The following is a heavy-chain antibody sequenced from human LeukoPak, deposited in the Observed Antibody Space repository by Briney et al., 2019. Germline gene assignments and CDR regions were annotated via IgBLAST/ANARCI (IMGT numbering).Heavy chain of an antibody. CDR1: GGSISSYH. J-gene: IGHJ5*02. CDR3: ARHGLTHWFDP. CDR2: IYYSGST. D-gene: IGHD3-9*01. Sequence: SETLSLTCTVSGGSISSYHWSWIRQPPGKGLGWIGYIYYSGSTDYNPSLKSRVTISVDTSKNHFSLKLSSVTAADTAVYYCARHGLTHWFDPWGQGTLVTVSS. V-gene: IGHV4-59*08.